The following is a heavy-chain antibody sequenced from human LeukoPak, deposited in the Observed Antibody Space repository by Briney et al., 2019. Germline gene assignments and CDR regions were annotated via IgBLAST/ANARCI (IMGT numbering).Heavy chain of an antibody. V-gene: IGHV4-39*01. CDR2: IYYSGST. CDR3: ARGGPRYCSGGSCPNTYYYYGMDV. CDR1: GGSISSSSYY. Sequence: PSETLSLTCTVSGGSISSSSYYWGWIRQPPGKGLEWIGSIYYSGSTYYNPSLKSRVTLSVDTSKNQFSLRLSSVTAADTAVYYCARGGPRYCSGGSCPNTYYYYGMDVWGQGTTVTVSS. J-gene: IGHJ6*02. D-gene: IGHD2-15*01.